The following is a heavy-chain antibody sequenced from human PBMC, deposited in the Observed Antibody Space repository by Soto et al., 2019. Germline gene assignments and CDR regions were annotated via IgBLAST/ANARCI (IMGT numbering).Heavy chain of an antibody. V-gene: IGHV4-34*01. CDR3: AREFSPRIAASVSFLDY. CDR1: GRSFSGYY. D-gene: IGHD6-13*01. Sequence: SETLSLTCAVYGRSFSGYYWSWIRQPPGKGLEWIGEINHSGSTNYNPSLKSRVTISVDTSKNQFSLKLSSVTAEDTAVYYCAREFSPRIAASVSFLDYWGQGTLVTVSS. J-gene: IGHJ4*02. CDR2: INHSGST.